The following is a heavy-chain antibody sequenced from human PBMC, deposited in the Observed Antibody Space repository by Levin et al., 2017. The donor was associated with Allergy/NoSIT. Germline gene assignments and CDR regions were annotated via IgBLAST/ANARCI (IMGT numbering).Heavy chain of an antibody. D-gene: IGHD2-2*01. CDR3: AKDSASCSSTSATYGMEV. CDR2: ISNDGTNK. CDR1: GFTFSNYG. Sequence: SGGSLRLSCAASGFTFSNYGMHWVRQAPGKGLEWVAAISNDGTNKYYADSVKGRFTISRDNSRNTLYLQMNSLRAEDTAVFYCAKDSASCSSTSATYGMEVWGQGTSVTVS. J-gene: IGHJ6*02. V-gene: IGHV3-30*18.